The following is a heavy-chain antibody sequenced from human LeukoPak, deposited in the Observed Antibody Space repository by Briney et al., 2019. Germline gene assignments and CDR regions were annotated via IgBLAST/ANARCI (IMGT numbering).Heavy chain of an antibody. CDR2: IYTGGST. J-gene: IGHJ4*02. V-gene: IGHV3-53*04. D-gene: IGHD5-18*01. CDR1: GFSVSSNY. CDR3: ARVDTVMAYYFDL. Sequence: AGGSLRLSCAASGFSVSSNYMTWVRQAPGKGLDWVSVIYTGGSTYYADSVMGRFTISRHNSRNTLYLQMNSLRAEDTAVYYCARVDTVMAYYFDLWGQGTLVTVSS.